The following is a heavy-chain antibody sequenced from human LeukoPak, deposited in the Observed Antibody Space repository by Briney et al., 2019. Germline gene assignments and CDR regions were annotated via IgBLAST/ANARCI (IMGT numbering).Heavy chain of an antibody. CDR2: IKSKTDGGTT. CDR1: GFTFSNAW. V-gene: IGHV3-15*07. D-gene: IGHD2-21*02. CDR3: TTDVCGGDCYMFDY. Sequence: GGSLRLSCAASGFTFSNAWMNWVRQAPGKGLEWVGCIKSKTDGGTTDYAAPVKGRFTISRDDSKNTLYLQMNSLKTEDTAVYYCTTDVCGGDCYMFDYWGQGTLVTVSS. J-gene: IGHJ4*02.